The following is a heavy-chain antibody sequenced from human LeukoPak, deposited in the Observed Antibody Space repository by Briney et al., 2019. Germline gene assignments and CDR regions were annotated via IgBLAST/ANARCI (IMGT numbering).Heavy chain of an antibody. CDR2: ITSGSSII. J-gene: IGHJ4*02. V-gene: IGHV3-48*03. Sequence: GSLRLSCAASGFSFSDYEMNWVRQAPGKGLEWIAYITSGSSIIYYADSVKGRFTISRDNSKNTLYLQMNSLRAEDTAVYYCARSMIVELFFDVWGQGTLVTVSS. CDR3: ARSMIVELFFDV. CDR1: GFSFSDYE. D-gene: IGHD3-10*02.